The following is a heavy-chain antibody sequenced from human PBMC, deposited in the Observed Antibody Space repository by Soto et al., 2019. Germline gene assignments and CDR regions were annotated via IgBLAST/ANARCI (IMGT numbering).Heavy chain of an antibody. Sequence: SQTLSLTCAISGDSVSSNTAAWNWIRQSPSRGLEWLGRTYYRSKWYNDYAVSVKSRITINPDTSKNQFSLHLNSVTPEDTALYYCVRDVGFDFDYWGLGTPVTVSS. D-gene: IGHD1-26*01. V-gene: IGHV6-1*01. CDR3: VRDVGFDFDY. J-gene: IGHJ4*02. CDR2: TYYRSKWYN. CDR1: GDSVSSNTAA.